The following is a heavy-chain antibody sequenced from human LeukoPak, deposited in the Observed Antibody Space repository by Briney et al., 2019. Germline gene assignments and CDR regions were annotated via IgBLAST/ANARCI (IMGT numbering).Heavy chain of an antibody. CDR3: VRGLYYYYMDV. J-gene: IGHJ6*03. Sequence: ESGPGLVKPSETLSLTCTVSGGSISRYYWSWIRQPPGKGLEWIGYIYYSGNTNYNPSLKSRVTISVDTSKNQFSLKLSSVTAADTAVYYCVRGLYYYYMDVWGKGTTVTVSS. CDR2: IYYSGNT. V-gene: IGHV4-59*01. CDR1: GGSISRYY.